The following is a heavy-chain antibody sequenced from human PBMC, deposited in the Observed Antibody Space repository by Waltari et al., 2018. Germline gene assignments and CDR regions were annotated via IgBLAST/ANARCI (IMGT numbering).Heavy chain of an antibody. CDR2: MYYSGAT. CDR3: VRPGSTVTPRAFDI. J-gene: IGHJ3*02. Sequence: QLQLQESGPGLVTPSETLSLNCTSPGGPISSSNNWAWVRQAPGKGLDWVGTMYYSGATSNNPSLDSRLSMSIDTSKNLFSLKLSSVTATDTAVYFCVRPGSTVTPRAFDIWGQGIKVTVSS. V-gene: IGHV4-39*01. CDR1: GGPISSSNN. D-gene: IGHD4-17*01.